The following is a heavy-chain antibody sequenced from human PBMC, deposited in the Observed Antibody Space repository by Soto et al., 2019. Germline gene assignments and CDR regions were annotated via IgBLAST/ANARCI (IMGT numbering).Heavy chain of an antibody. CDR1: GGSFSGYY. D-gene: IGHD6-13*01. CDR3: ARGRSWYGRKGIIMDV. V-gene: IGHV4-34*01. Sequence: SETLSLTCAVYGGSFSGYYWSWIRQPPGKGLEWIGEINHSGSTNYNPSLKSRVTISVDTSKNQFSLKLSSVTAADTAVYYCARGRSWYGRKGIIMDVWGQGTTVTVSS. J-gene: IGHJ6*02. CDR2: INHSGST.